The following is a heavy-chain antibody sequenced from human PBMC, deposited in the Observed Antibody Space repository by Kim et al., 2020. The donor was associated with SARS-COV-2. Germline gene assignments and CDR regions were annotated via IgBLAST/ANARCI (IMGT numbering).Heavy chain of an antibody. Sequence: SETLSLTCTVSGGSISSYYWSWIRQPPGKGLEWIGYIYYSGSTNYNPSLKSRVTISVDTSKNQFSLKLSSVTAADTAVYYCARVRGYCSGGSCYPGAFDIWGQGTMVTVSS. CDR3: ARVRGYCSGGSCYPGAFDI. CDR2: IYYSGST. D-gene: IGHD2-15*01. J-gene: IGHJ3*02. V-gene: IGHV4-59*01. CDR1: GGSISSYY.